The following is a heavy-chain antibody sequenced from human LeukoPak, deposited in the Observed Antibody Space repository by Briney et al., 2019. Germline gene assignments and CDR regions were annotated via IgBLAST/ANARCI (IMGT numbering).Heavy chain of an antibody. Sequence: SETLSLTCTVSGGSISSFYYTWIRRPPGKGLEWIGYIDSSGITNYNSSLNSRVTISLDTSQNQFSLKLNSVTAADTAVYYCASGLRYDFWSGYRKGNSFDYWGQGTLVTVSS. CDR1: GGSISSFY. CDR3: ASGLRYDFWSGYRKGNSFDY. V-gene: IGHV4-59*03. D-gene: IGHD3-3*01. CDR2: IDSSGIT. J-gene: IGHJ4*02.